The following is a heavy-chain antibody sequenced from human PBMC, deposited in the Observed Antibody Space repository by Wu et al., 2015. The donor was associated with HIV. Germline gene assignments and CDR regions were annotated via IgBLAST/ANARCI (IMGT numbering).Heavy chain of an antibody. J-gene: IGHJ4*02. D-gene: IGHD6-19*01. V-gene: IGHV4-34*01. CDR1: GGSFSGYY. CDR3: ARELAVAGTDY. Sequence: QVQLQQWGAGLLKPSETLSLTCAVYGGSFSGYYWSWIRQPPGKGLEWIGEINHSGSTNYNPSLKSRVTISVDTSKNQFSLKLSSVTAADTAVYYCARELAVAGTDYWGQGTLVTVSS. CDR2: INHSGST.